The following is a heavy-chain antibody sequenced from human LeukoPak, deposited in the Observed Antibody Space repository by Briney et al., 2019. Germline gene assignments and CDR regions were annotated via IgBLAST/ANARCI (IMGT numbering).Heavy chain of an antibody. V-gene: IGHV4-39*01. Sequence: SETLSLTCSLSGASIISSSYYWAWIRQPPGMGLEWIGSIYYSGITYYNPSLKSRATVSVDTSTNQFSLHLISVTAADTAVYYCARRNGHSWDVGNWFDPWGQGTLVTVSS. CDR3: ARRNGHSWDVGNWFDP. D-gene: IGHD6-13*01. CDR1: GASIISSSYY. CDR2: IYYSGIT. J-gene: IGHJ5*02.